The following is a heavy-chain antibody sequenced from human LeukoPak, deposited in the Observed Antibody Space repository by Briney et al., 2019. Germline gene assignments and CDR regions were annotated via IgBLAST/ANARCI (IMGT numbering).Heavy chain of an antibody. Sequence: GGSLTLSCAPTGHLVTSNHMAWARHAPGEGPEWVSVIYTTGITYYAYSVGCRLTIFRDSSKNTLYLQMNNLKVEDTALYYCARDHAPAGGGLDYWGHGTQVTVSS. CDR3: ARDHAPAGGGLDY. D-gene: IGHD6-25*01. J-gene: IGHJ4*01. CDR2: IYTTGIT. V-gene: IGHV3-53*01. CDR1: GHLVTSNH.